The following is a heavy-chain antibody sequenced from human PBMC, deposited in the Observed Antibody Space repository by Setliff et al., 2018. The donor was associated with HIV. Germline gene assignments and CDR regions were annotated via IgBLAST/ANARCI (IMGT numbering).Heavy chain of an antibody. CDR3: VRGAAPSLSASWYRLNYDYYMDV. CDR1: GGTFSTYA. Sequence: SVKVSCKASGGTFSTYAISWVRQAPGQGLEWMGGFIPIFRTTNYAQKFQGRVTIIADESTSTAYMELRSLTSDDTGVYYCVRGAAPSLSASWYRLNYDYYMDVWGEGTTVTAP. CDR2: FIPIFRTT. D-gene: IGHD6-13*01. V-gene: IGHV1-69*13. J-gene: IGHJ6*03.